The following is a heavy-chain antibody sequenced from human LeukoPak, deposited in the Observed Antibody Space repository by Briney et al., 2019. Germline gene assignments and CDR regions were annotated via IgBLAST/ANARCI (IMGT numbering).Heavy chain of an antibody. J-gene: IGHJ4*02. Sequence: GGSLRLSCAASGFTFSGYWMHWVRQVPGKGLMWVSHINTDGSSTTYADSVKGRFTISRDNSKNTLYLQMNSLRAEDTAVYYCAKGGGWLYYFDYWGQGTLVTVSS. V-gene: IGHV3-74*01. CDR3: AKGGGWLYYFDY. D-gene: IGHD4-23*01. CDR1: GFTFSGYW. CDR2: INTDGSST.